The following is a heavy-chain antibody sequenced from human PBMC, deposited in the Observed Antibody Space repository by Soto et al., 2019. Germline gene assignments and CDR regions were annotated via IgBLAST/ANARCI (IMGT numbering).Heavy chain of an antibody. CDR2: IYNSGTT. V-gene: IGHV4-59*01. Sequence: SETLSLTCSVSGGSISTYYWSWVRQPPGKGLEWIGYIYNSGTTNYNPSLKSRLTISVDRSKNQFSLNLRSVTAADTAVYFCARSGYCSFTSCSPYDFWGRGTLVTSPQ. J-gene: IGHJ4*02. CDR3: ARSGYCSFTSCSPYDF. CDR1: GGSISTYY. D-gene: IGHD2-2*01.